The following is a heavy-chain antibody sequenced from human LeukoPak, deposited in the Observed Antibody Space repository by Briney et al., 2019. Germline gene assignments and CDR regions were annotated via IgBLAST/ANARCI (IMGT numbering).Heavy chain of an antibody. J-gene: IGHJ4*02. V-gene: IGHV4-4*02. Sequence: GSLRLSCGASGFTFSSFGMSWVRQPPGKGLEWIGEIYHSGSTNYNPSLKSRVTISVDKSKNQFSLKLSSVTAADTAVYYCAGGRWQQSPTDYWGQGTLVTVSS. D-gene: IGHD5-24*01. CDR2: IYHSGST. CDR3: AGGRWQQSPTDY. CDR1: GFTFSSFGM.